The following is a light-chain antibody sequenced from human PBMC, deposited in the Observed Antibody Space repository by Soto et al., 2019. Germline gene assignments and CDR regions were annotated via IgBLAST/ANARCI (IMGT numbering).Light chain of an antibody. J-gene: IGLJ1*01. CDR2: DVS. Sequence: QPALAQPASVSGSPGQSIAISCAGTISDVGGYNSVSWYQQHPGKAPKLMIYDVSNRPSGVSNRFSGSKSVNTASLTISGLQAEDEADYYCCSFTSSSTPGYVFGTGTKLTVL. CDR1: ISDVGGYNS. V-gene: IGLV2-14*03. CDR3: CSFTSSSTPGYV.